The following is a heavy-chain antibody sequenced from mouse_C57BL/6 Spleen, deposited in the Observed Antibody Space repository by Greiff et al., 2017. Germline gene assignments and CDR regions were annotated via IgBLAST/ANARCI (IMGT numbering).Heavy chain of an antibody. CDR2: ISSGGDYI. J-gene: IGHJ4*01. Sequence: EVHLVESGEGLVKPGGSLKLSCAASGFTFSSYAMSWVRQTPEKRLEWVANISSGGDYIYYADTVKGRFTISRDNARNTLYLQMSSLKSEDTAMYYCTLDSSGYVPMDYWGQGTSVTVSS. D-gene: IGHD3-2*02. CDR3: TLDSSGYVPMDY. CDR1: GFTFSSYA. V-gene: IGHV5-9-1*02.